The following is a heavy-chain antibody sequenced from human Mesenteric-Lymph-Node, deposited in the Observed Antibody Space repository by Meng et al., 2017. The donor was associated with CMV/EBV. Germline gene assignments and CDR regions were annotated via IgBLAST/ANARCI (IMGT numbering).Heavy chain of an antibody. CDR2: INPNNGGT. CDR1: GYTFTDYY. CDR3: QITPSVNPWGEGIGGYFDY. D-gene: IGHD7-27*01. V-gene: IGHV1-2*02. J-gene: IGHJ4*02. Sequence: ASVKVSCKASGYTFTDYYIHWVRQAPGQGLEWMGWINPNNGGTYAQKFQGRVTMTRNTSISTAYMELSSLRSEDTAVYYCQITPSVNPWGEGIGGYFDYWGQGTLVTVSS.